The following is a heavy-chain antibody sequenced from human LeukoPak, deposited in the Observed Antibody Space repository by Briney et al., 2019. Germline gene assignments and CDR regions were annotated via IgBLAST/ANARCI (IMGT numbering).Heavy chain of an antibody. D-gene: IGHD3-10*01. V-gene: IGHV1-8*01. CDR1: GYTLTSYD. J-gene: IGHJ3*02. CDR3: ARTMVRGTPPIDI. CDR2: MNPDSGNT. Sequence: ASVKVSCKASGYTLTSYDINWVRQAPGQGLECLGWMNPDSGNTGYAQKFQGRVTLTRDTAMSTAYMELSRLTSEDTAVYYCARTMVRGTPPIDIWGQGTMVTVSS.